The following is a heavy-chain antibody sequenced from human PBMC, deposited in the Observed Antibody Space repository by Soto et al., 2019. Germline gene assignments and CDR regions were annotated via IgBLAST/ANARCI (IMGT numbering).Heavy chain of an antibody. J-gene: IGHJ3*02. CDR2: ISYDGSNK. V-gene: IGHV3-30-3*01. D-gene: IGHD3-3*01. CDR3: ARDQNPAYYDFWSGYYMGAFDI. CDR1: GFTFSIYA. Sequence: RGSLVLTSESSGFTFSIYAMDRVRQAPGKGLDLVAVISYDGSNKYYADSVKGRFTISRDNSKNTLYLQMNSLRAEDTAVYYCARDQNPAYYDFWSGYYMGAFDIWGQGTMVTVSS.